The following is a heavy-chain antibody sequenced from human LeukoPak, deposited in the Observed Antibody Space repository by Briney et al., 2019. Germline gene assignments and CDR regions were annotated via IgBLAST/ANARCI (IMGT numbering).Heavy chain of an antibody. V-gene: IGHV3-23*01. CDR2: ISGSGGST. CDR1: GFTFSSYA. CDR3: AKDRYYYDSSGYSDFDY. D-gene: IGHD3-22*01. Sequence: QTGGSLRLSCAASGFTFSSYAMSWVRQAPGKGLEWVSAISGSGGSTYYADSVKGRFTISRDNSKNTLYLQMNSLRAEDTAVYYCAKDRYYYDSSGYSDFDYWGQGTLVTVSS. J-gene: IGHJ4*02.